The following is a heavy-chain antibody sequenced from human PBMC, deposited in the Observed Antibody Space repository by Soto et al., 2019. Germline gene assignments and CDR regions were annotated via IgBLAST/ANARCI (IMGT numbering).Heavy chain of an antibody. V-gene: IGHV3-9*01. J-gene: IGHJ4*02. Sequence: EVQLVESGGGLVQPGRSLRLSCAASGFTFDDYAMHWVRQAPGKGLEWVSGISWNSGSIGYADSVKGRFTISRDNAKNSLYLQMNSLRAEDTALYYCAKATFYDILTGYYYFDYWGQGTLVTVSS. CDR1: GFTFDDYA. D-gene: IGHD3-9*01. CDR3: AKATFYDILTGYYYFDY. CDR2: ISWNSGSI.